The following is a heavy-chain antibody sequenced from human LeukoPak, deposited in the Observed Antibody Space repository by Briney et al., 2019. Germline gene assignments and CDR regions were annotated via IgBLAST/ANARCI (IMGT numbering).Heavy chain of an antibody. CDR2: ISFSNSTL. J-gene: IGHJ4*02. Sequence: GGSLRLSCAASGFNVSYYSMNWVRQAPGKGLEWVSYISFSNSTLYYADSVRGRFTISRDNAKNSLSLQMNSLRAEDTAVYYCAGGGATSFDYWGQGVLVTVSS. D-gene: IGHD5-12*01. V-gene: IGHV3-48*04. CDR3: AGGGATSFDY. CDR1: GFNVSYYS.